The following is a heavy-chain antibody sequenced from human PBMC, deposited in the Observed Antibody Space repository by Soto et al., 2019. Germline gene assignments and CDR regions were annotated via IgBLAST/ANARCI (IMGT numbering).Heavy chain of an antibody. CDR1: GVSISSSSYY. J-gene: IGHJ4*02. D-gene: IGHD3-22*01. Sequence: SETLSLTCTVSGVSISSSSYYWGWIRQPPGKGLEWIGSIYYSGSTYYNPSLKSRVTISVDTSKNQFSLKLSSVTAADTAVYYCASGDYYDSSGYFYCYWGQGTLVTVSS. CDR2: IYYSGST. V-gene: IGHV4-39*01. CDR3: ASGDYYDSSGYFYCY.